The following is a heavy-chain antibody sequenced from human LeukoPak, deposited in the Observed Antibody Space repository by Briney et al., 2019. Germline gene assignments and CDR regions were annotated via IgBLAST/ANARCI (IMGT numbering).Heavy chain of an antibody. D-gene: IGHD2-8*01. Sequence: GGSLRLSCAASGFTFSSYGMHWVRQAPGKGLEWVAFIRYDGSNKYYADSVKGRFTISRDNAKNSLYLQMNSLRAEDTAVYYCARDHLCTNGVCLKGIDYWGQGTLVTVSS. CDR3: ARDHLCTNGVCLKGIDY. CDR2: IRYDGSNK. J-gene: IGHJ4*02. CDR1: GFTFSSYG. V-gene: IGHV3-30*02.